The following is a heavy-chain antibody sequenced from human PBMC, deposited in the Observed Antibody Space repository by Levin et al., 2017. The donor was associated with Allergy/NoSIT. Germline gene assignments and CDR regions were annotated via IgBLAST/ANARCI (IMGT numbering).Heavy chain of an antibody. J-gene: IGHJ6*02. V-gene: IGHV4-59*01. CDR2: IYYSGST. Sequence: SQTLSLTCTVSGGSISSSYWSWIRQPPGKGLEWIGYIYYSGSTNYNPSLKSRVTISVDTSKNQFSLKLSSVTAADTAVYYCARDSPRGYSYGYGPDYYYGMDGWGQGTTVTVSS. CDR3: ARDSPRGYSYGYGPDYYYGMDG. D-gene: IGHD5-18*01. CDR1: GGSISSSY.